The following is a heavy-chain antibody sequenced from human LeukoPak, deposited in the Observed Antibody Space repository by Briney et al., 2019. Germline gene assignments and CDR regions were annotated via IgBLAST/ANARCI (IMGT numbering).Heavy chain of an antibody. J-gene: IGHJ6*02. D-gene: IGHD4-11*01. Sequence: GGSLRLSCAASGFTFSSYWMSWVRQAPGKGLEWVANINQDGSEKYCVDSLKGRFTISRDNAKNSLYLQMNSLRAEDTAVYYCARDFHYRYYYYGMDVWGQGTTVTVSS. CDR2: INQDGSEK. V-gene: IGHV3-7*01. CDR1: GFTFSSYW. CDR3: ARDFHYRYYYYGMDV.